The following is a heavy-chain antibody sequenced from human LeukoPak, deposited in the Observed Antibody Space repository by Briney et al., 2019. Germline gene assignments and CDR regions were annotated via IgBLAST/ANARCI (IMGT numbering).Heavy chain of an antibody. J-gene: IGHJ4*02. CDR2: IYHSGST. Sequence: SETLSLTCTVSGYSISSGYYWGWIRQPPGKGLEWIGSIYHSGSTYYNPSLKSRVTISVDTSKNQFSLKLSSVTAADTAVYYCARRMSGGGSDHFDYWGQGTLVTVSS. CDR3: ARRMSGGGSDHFDY. CDR1: GYSISSGYY. V-gene: IGHV4-38-2*02. D-gene: IGHD2-15*01.